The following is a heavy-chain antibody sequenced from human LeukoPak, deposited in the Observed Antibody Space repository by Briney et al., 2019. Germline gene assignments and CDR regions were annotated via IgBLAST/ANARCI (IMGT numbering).Heavy chain of an antibody. CDR2: INHSGST. CDR3: ARGEKYCSGGSCYSYFDC. Sequence: PSETLSLTCAVYGGSFSGYYWSWIRQPPGKGLEWIGEINHSGSTNYNPSLRSRVTISVDTSKNQFSLKLSSVTAADTAVYYCARGEKYCSGGSCYSYFDCWGQGTLVTVSS. D-gene: IGHD2-15*01. J-gene: IGHJ4*02. V-gene: IGHV4-34*01. CDR1: GGSFSGYY.